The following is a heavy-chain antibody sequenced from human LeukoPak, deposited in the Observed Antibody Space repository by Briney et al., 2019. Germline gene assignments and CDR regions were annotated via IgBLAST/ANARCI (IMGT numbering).Heavy chain of an antibody. CDR2: IYYSGST. Sequence: PSETLSLTCTVSGGSISSSSYYWGWIRQPPGKGLEWIGSIYYSGSTYYNPSLKSRVTISVDTSKNQFPLKLSSVTAADTAVYYCARHVVVGTTEDYWGQGTLVTVSS. V-gene: IGHV4-39*01. D-gene: IGHD1-7*01. J-gene: IGHJ4*02. CDR1: GGSISSSSYY. CDR3: ARHVVVGTTEDY.